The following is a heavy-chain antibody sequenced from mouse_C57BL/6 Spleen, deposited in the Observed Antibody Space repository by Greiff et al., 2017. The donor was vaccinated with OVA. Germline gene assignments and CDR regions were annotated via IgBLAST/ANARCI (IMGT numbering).Heavy chain of an antibody. CDR3: ARNYGYDY. CDR2: IDPSDSYT. CDR1: GYTFTSYW. Sequence: VQLQQPGAELVMPGASVKLSCKASGYTFTSYWMHWVKQRPGQGLEWIGEIDPSDSYTNYNQKFKGKSTLTVDKSSSTAYMQLSSLISEDSAVYYCARNYGYDYWGQGTTLTVSS. J-gene: IGHJ2*01. D-gene: IGHD2-2*01. V-gene: IGHV1-69*01.